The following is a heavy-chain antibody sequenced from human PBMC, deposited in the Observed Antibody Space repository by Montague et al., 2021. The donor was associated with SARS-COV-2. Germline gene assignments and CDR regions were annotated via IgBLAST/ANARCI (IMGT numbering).Heavy chain of an antibody. CDR3: AGGSGYYYSPFDN. CDR1: GGSISTYP. D-gene: IGHD3-22*01. V-gene: IGHV4-4*07. CDR2: IHSNGDT. J-gene: IGHJ4*02. Sequence: SETLSLTCTVSGGSISTYPWSWIRQPPAKALEWIGRIHSNGDTTHYPSPNSRVTMSVDTSTNQFSLMMTSVTAADTAMYYCAGGSGYYYSPFDNWGQGTLVTVSS.